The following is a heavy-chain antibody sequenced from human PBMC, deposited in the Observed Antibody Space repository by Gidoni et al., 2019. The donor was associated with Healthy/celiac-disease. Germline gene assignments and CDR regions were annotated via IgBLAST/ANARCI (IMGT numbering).Heavy chain of an antibody. D-gene: IGHD2-2*01. Sequence: VQLVQSGAEAKKPGAPVKVPCKASGYTFTGYAMHWVRQAPGQGLEWMGWINPNSGGTNYAQKFQGRVTMTRDTSISTAYMELSRLRSDDTAVYYCARLALGYCSSTSCYGEYFQHWGQGTLVTVSS. V-gene: IGHV1-2*02. CDR2: INPNSGGT. CDR1: GYTFTGYA. CDR3: ARLALGYCSSTSCYGEYFQH. J-gene: IGHJ1*01.